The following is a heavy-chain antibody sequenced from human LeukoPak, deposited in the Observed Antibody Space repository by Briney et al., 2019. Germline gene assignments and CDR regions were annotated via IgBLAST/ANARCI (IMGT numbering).Heavy chain of an antibody. J-gene: IGHJ4*02. CDR3: AKGGSSSPRSTFDY. Sequence: GGSLRLSCAVSGFTFSGFWMSWSRQAPGKGLEWVASINSDGSEGYYADVVKGRFTISRDNAKNTVYLQMNSLRAEDTAVYYCAKGGSSSPRSTFDYWGQGTLLTVSS. CDR1: GFTFSGFW. V-gene: IGHV3-7*01. D-gene: IGHD6-13*01. CDR2: INSDGSEG.